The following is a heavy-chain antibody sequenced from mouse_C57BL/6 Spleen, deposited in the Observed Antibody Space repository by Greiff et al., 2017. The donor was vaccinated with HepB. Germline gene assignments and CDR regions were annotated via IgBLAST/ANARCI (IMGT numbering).Heavy chain of an antibody. J-gene: IGHJ3*01. CDR3: ARAYYGSNWFAY. V-gene: IGHV1-42*01. D-gene: IGHD1-1*01. Sequence: VHVKQSGPELVKPGASVKISCKASGYSFTGYYMNWVKQSPEKSLEWIGEINPSTGGTTYNQKFKAKATLTVDKSSSTAYMQLKSLTSEDSAVYYCARAYYGSNWFAYWGQGTLVTVSA. CDR2: INPSTGGT. CDR1: GYSFTGYY.